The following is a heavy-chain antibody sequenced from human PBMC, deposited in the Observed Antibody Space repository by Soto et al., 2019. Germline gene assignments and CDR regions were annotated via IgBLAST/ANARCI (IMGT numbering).Heavy chain of an antibody. CDR2: ITGSGGST. Sequence: EVQLLESGGGLVQPGGSLRLSCAASGFTFSIYAMIWVRQAPGKGLEWVSVITGSGGSTYYADSVKGRFTISRDNSKNTLYLKMNSLRAEDTAVYYCAKDRYGDYGGVDYWGQGTLVTVSS. CDR1: GFTFSIYA. V-gene: IGHV3-23*01. CDR3: AKDRYGDYGGVDY. J-gene: IGHJ4*02. D-gene: IGHD4-17*01.